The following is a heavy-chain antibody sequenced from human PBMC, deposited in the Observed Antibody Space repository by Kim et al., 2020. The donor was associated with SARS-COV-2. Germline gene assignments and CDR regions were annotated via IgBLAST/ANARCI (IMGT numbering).Heavy chain of an antibody. J-gene: IGHJ4*02. D-gene: IGHD6-13*01. Sequence: AQTLQGRVTMTTDTSTSTAYMELRSLRSDDTAVYYCARDGSSWYGRYFDYWGQGTLVTVSS. CDR3: ARDGSSWYGRYFDY. V-gene: IGHV1-18*01.